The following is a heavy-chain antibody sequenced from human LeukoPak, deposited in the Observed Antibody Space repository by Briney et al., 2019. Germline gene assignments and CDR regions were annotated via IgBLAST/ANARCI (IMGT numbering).Heavy chain of an antibody. Sequence: PGGPLRLSCQAPGLTLSSYALHWAGKLPAKGLEWVPVIYYVERNKYYADSVNGRFTISRDNSKNTLYLQMNSLRAEDTAVYYCARDQIKSYYDSSGYLPAPFDIWGQGTMVTVSS. CDR3: ARDQIKSYYDSSGYLPAPFDI. CDR1: GLTLSSYA. J-gene: IGHJ3*02. V-gene: IGHV3-30*04. CDR2: IYYVERNK. D-gene: IGHD3-22*01.